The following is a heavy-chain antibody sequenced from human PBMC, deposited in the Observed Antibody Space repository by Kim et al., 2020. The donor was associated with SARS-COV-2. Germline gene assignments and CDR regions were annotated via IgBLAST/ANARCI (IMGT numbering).Heavy chain of an antibody. D-gene: IGHD6-13*01. CDR3: ARARYYSSSWYNYYYGMDV. J-gene: IGHJ6*02. V-gene: IGHV4-34*01. Sequence: SETLSLTCAVYGGSFSGYYWSWIRQPPGKGLEWIGEINHSGSTNYNPSLKSRVTISVDTSKNQFSLKLSSVTAADTAVYYCARARYYSSSWYNYYYGMDVWGQGTTVTVSS. CDR1: GGSFSGYY. CDR2: INHSGST.